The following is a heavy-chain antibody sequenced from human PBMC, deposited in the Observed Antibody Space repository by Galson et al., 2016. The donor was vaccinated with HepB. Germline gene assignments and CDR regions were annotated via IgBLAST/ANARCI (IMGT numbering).Heavy chain of an antibody. CDR1: GFSFEDYS. CDR2: ISWHDGST. D-gene: IGHD3-10*01. Sequence: SLRLSCAASGFSFEDYSMHWVRQVPGKGLEWVSLISWHDGSTYYADSVKGRFTVSRDNSKKRLYLQMNNLTAEDTAVYYCAKDLGPDWYFDLWGRGTLVTVSS. CDR3: AKDLGPDWYFDL. J-gene: IGHJ2*01. V-gene: IGHV3-43*01.